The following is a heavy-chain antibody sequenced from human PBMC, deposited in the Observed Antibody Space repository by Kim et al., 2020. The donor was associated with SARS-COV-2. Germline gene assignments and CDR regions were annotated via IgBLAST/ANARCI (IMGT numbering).Heavy chain of an antibody. Sequence: GGSLRLSCAVSGLTFSNAWLSWVRQAPGKGLEWVGRSKGKADAGTTDYGAAVKGRFTISRDDSENTLYLQMNSLKTEDTAVYYCITDPGPWVSDSWGRGALVTVSS. V-gene: IGHV3-15*05. CDR1: GLTFSNAW. CDR2: SKGKADAGTT. D-gene: IGHD7-27*01. CDR3: ITDPGPWVSDS. J-gene: IGHJ4*02.